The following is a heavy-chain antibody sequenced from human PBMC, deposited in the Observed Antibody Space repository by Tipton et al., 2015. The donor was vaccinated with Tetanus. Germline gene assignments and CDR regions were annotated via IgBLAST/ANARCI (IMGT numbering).Heavy chain of an antibody. D-gene: IGHD5-12*01. V-gene: IGHV4-59*01. CDR2: IYYSGST. CDR3: ARDSMSASGYDKGKSYCFYGIDV. CDR1: GGSISNYY. J-gene: IGHJ6*02. Sequence: TLSLTCTVSGGSISNYYWSWIRQPPGKGLEWIGDIYYSGSTNYNPSLKSRVTISVDTSKNQFSLKLNSVTTADTAVYYCARDSMSASGYDKGKSYCFYGIDVWGQGPTVTVSS.